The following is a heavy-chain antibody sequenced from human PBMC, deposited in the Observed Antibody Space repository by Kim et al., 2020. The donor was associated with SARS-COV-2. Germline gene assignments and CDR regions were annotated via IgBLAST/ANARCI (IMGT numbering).Heavy chain of an antibody. Sequence: GESLKISCKGSGYSFTSYWISWVRQMPGKGLEWMGRIDPSDSYTNYSPSFQGHVTISADKSISTAYLQWSSLKASDTAMYYCARHTGLRYFDWLLGYWGQGTLVTVSS. CDR1: GYSFTSYW. V-gene: IGHV5-10-1*01. CDR3: ARHTGLRYFDWLLGY. D-gene: IGHD3-9*01. J-gene: IGHJ4*02. CDR2: IDPSDSYT.